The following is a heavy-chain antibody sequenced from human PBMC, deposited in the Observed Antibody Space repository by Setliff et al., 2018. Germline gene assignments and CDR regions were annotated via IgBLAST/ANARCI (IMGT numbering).Heavy chain of an antibody. CDR2: IYDTGST. J-gene: IGHJ3*01. D-gene: IGHD3-10*01. Sequence: SETLSLTCTVSDGSISNAYWSWIRQSPGKGPEWIGYIYDTGSTNSDPSLKSRVTMSVDTSKNQVSLKMTSVTAADTAVYYCARHGPTRTDSWFDSFDVWGQGTKVTVS. CDR1: DGSISNAY. V-gene: IGHV4-59*08. CDR3: ARHGPTRTDSWFDSFDV.